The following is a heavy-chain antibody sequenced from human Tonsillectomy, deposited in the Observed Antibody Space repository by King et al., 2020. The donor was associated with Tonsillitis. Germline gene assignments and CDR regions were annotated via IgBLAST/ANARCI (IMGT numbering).Heavy chain of an antibody. CDR3: ARVRVGATTADYFDY. V-gene: IGHV4-4*07. CDR1: GGSISSYY. D-gene: IGHD1-26*01. CDR2: IYTSGST. Sequence: QLQESGPGLVKPSETLSLTCTVSGGSISSYYWSWIRQPAGKGLEWIGRIYTSGSTNYNPSLKSRVTMSEDTSKNQFSLKLSSVTAADPAVYYCARVRVGATTADYFDYWGQGTLVTVSS. J-gene: IGHJ4*02.